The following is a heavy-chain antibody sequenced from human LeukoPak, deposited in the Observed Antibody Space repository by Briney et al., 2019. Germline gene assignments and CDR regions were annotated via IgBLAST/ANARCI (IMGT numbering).Heavy chain of an antibody. Sequence: PGGSLRLSCAASGFTFSSYWMSWVRQAPGKGLEWVANIKQDGSEKYYVDSVKGRFTISRDNAKNSLYLQMNSLRAEDTAVYYCARDHYYDSSGYYGYWGQGTLVTVSS. CDR3: ARDHYYDSSGYYGY. CDR1: GFTFSSYW. D-gene: IGHD3-22*01. J-gene: IGHJ4*02. CDR2: IKQDGSEK. V-gene: IGHV3-7*01.